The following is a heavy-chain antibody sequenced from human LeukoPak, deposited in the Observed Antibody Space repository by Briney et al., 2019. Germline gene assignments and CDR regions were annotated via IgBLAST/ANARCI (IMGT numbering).Heavy chain of an antibody. J-gene: IGHJ4*02. Sequence: SETLSLTCTVSGGSISSGSYYWSWIRQPAGKGLEWIGRIYTSGSTNYNPSLKSRVTISVDTSKNQFSLKLSSVTAADTAVYYCASFTVVTPGFDYWGQGTLVTVSS. V-gene: IGHV4-61*02. D-gene: IGHD4-23*01. CDR2: IYTSGST. CDR3: ASFTVVTPGFDY. CDR1: GGSISSGSYY.